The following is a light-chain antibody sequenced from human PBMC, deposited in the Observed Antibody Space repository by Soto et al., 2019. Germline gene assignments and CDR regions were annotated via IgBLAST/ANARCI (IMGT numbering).Light chain of an antibody. V-gene: IGLV2-14*01. Sequence: QSALTQPASVSGSPGQSITVSCTGTSSDVGAYSYVSWYQQHPGKAPKLMIYEVSNRPSGVSNRFSGSKSGSTASLTISGLQAEDEADYYCSSYTTSSTLIFGGGTKLTV. CDR3: SSYTTSSTLI. CDR2: EVS. CDR1: SSDVGAYSY. J-gene: IGLJ2*01.